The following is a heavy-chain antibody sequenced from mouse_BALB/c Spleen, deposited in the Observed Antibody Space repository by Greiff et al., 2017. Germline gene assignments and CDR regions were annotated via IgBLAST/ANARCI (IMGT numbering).Heavy chain of an antibody. CDR3: TRGPRYYAMDY. V-gene: IGHV6-6*02. CDR1: GFTFSNYW. J-gene: IGHJ4*01. CDR2: IRFKSNNYAT. Sequence: EVHVVESGGGLVQPGASMKLSCVASGFTFSNYWMNWVRQSPEKGLEWVAEIRFKSNNYATHYEVSVKGRLTISRADSTSSVYLHMINLRAEDTGIYYCTRGPRYYAMDYWGQGTSVTVSS.